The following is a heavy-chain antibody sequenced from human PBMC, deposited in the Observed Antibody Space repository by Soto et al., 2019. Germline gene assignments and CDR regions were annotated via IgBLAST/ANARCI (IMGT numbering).Heavy chain of an antibody. CDR2: IVPIFGTT. D-gene: IGHD6-19*01. CDR3: ARVEAVAGLYNYHGLDV. J-gene: IGHJ6*02. V-gene: IGHV1-69*12. CDR1: GGTFSNYA. Sequence: QVQLVQSGAEVKKPGSSVKVSCKVSGGTFSNYAIDWVRLAPGHGLEWMGGIVPIFGTTYYTQKFQGRAIIIADDSTTTAYLEISSLRSEDTAIYYCARVEAVAGLYNYHGLDVWGQGTAVTVSS.